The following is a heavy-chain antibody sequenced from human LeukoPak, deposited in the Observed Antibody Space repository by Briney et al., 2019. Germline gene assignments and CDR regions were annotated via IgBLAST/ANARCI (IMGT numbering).Heavy chain of an antibody. V-gene: IGHV4-39*07. J-gene: IGHJ4*02. Sequence: TETLSLTCTVSGGSISSSSYYWGWIRQPPGKGLEWIGSIYYSGSTYYNPSLKSRVTISVDTSKNQFSLKLSSVTAADTAVYYCAREPLEQQLWGTDYWGQGTLVTVSS. D-gene: IGHD6-13*01. CDR2: IYYSGST. CDR1: GGSISSSSYY. CDR3: AREPLEQQLWGTDY.